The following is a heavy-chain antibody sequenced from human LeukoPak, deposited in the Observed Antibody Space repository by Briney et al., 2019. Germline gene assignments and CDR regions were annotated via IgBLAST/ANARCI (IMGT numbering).Heavy chain of an antibody. Sequence: GGSLRLSCAASGFTFSSYSMNWVRQAPGKGLVWVSRTNRDDSDTSYADSVKGRFIISRDKAKSTLYLQMNSLRVEDTAVYYCARSANYFDTSGQDYWGQGTLVTVSS. CDR2: TNRDDSDT. V-gene: IGHV3-74*01. J-gene: IGHJ4*02. CDR1: GFTFSSYS. CDR3: ARSANYFDTSGQDY. D-gene: IGHD3-22*01.